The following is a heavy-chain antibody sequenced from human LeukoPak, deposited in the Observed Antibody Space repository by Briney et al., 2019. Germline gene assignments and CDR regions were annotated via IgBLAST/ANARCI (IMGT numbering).Heavy chain of an antibody. D-gene: IGHD1-26*01. CDR2: INSDGSST. CDR1: GFTTSSYW. V-gene: IGHV3-74*01. J-gene: IGHJ4*02. CDR3: ASRWELLH. Sequence: GGSLRLSCAASGFTTSSYWMHWVRQAPGKGLVWVSRINSDGSSTDYVDSVKGRFTISRGSARNTVYLQMNSLRAEDTAVYYCASRWELLHWGQGTLVTVSS.